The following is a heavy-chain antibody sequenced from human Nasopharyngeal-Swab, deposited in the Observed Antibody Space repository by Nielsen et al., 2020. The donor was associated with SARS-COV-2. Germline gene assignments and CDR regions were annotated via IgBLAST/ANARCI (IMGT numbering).Heavy chain of an antibody. V-gene: IGHV3-74*01. Sequence: GGSLRLSCAGSGFTFSNYWMHWVRQAPGKGLLWVSRIDTDGTITDYADSVKGRFTISRDNAKNTLYLQMNSLRAEDTAVYYCARDVGGRDNYWGQGALVTVSS. CDR1: GFTFSNYW. CDR3: ARDVGGRDNY. CDR2: IDTDGTIT. J-gene: IGHJ4*02. D-gene: IGHD2-15*01.